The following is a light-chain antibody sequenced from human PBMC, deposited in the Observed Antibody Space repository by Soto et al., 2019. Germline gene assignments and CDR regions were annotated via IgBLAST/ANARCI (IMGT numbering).Light chain of an antibody. Sequence: EVVLTQSPATLSLSPGERATLSCRASQTISSSLACYQQKPGQAPRLLIYDASTSATGIPARFSGSGSATDFTLSSTSLEPEDLAVYYWQQRRSGPLFAFGPGTKVDIK. CDR2: DAS. V-gene: IGKV3-11*01. J-gene: IGKJ3*01. CDR1: QTISSS. CDR3: QQRRSGPLFA.